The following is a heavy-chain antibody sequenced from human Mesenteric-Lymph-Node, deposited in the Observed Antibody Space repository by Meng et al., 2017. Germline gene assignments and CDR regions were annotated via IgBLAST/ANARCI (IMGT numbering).Heavy chain of an antibody. CDR3: AKRVEYSSGWYFDY. CDR1: GFTFSSYW. D-gene: IGHD6-19*01. V-gene: IGHV3-7*03. CDR2: IKQDGSEK. J-gene: IGHJ4*02. Sequence: GGSLRLSCAASGFTFSSYWMSWVRQAPGKGLEWVANIKQDGSEKYYVDSVKGRFTISRDNAKNSLYLQMNSLRAEDTAVYYCAKRVEYSSGWYFDYWGQGTLVTVSS.